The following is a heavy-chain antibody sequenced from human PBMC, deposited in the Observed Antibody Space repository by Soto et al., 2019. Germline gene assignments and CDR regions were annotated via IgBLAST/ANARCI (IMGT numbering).Heavy chain of an antibody. CDR1: GYSSFSYYS. D-gene: IGHD5-18*01. J-gene: IGHJ4*02. CDR3: ARVRGHSYGYVDY. Sequence: EVHLVESGGGLVQPGGSLRLSCAASGYSSFSYYSMNWARQAPGKGLEWVSFISGRGSPIYYADSVRGRFTISRDNAKNSLSLEMNNLRVEDTAVYYCARVRGHSYGYVDYWGQGTLVTVSS. V-gene: IGHV3-48*01. CDR2: ISGRGSPI.